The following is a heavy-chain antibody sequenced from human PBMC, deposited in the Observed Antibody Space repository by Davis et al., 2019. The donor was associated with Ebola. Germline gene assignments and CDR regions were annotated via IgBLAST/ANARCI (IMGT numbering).Heavy chain of an antibody. V-gene: IGHV1-46*01. CDR2: INPSGGST. D-gene: IGHD3-22*01. CDR1: GYTFTSYY. Sequence: ASVKVSCKASGYTFTSYYMHWVRQAPGQGLEWMGIINPSGGSTSYAQKFQGRVTMTRDTSTSTVYMELNSLRAEDTAVYYCARNMYYYDSSGYYSNDAFDIWGQGTMVTVSS. CDR3: ARNMYYYDSSGYYSNDAFDI. J-gene: IGHJ3*02.